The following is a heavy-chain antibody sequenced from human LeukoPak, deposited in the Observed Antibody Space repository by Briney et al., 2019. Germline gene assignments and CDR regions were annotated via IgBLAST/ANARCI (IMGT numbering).Heavy chain of an antibody. V-gene: IGHV3-74*01. CDR3: ARDAGDCGGDCPRWFDP. CDR2: INPDGTST. D-gene: IGHD2-21*02. Sequence: GGSLRLSCAASGFTFSSYWMHWVRQTPGKGLVWVSRINPDGTSTNYADSVKGRFTISRDNAKNTVDPQMNSLRGEDTAVYYCARDAGDCGGDCPRWFDPWGQGTLVTVSS. J-gene: IGHJ5*02. CDR1: GFTFSSYW.